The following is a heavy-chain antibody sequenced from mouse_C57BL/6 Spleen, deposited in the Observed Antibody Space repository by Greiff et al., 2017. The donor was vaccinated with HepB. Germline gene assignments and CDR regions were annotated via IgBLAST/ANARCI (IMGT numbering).Heavy chain of an antibody. CDR3: ARRDRALYYFDY. CDR1: GYTFTSYW. D-gene: IGHD3-3*01. V-gene: IGHV1-55*01. Sequence: QVQLQQPGAELVKPGASVKMSCKASGYTFTSYWITWVKQRPGQGLEWIGDIYPGSGSTNYNEKFKSKATLTVDTSSSSAYMQLSILTSEDAAVYYCARRDRALYYFDYWGQGTTLTVSS. CDR2: IYPGSGST. J-gene: IGHJ2*01.